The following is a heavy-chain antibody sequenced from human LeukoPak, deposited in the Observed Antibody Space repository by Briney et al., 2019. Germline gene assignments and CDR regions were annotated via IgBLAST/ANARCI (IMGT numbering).Heavy chain of an antibody. J-gene: IGHJ4*02. Sequence: ASVKVSCKVSGYTLTELSMHWVRQAPGQGLEWMGWINPNSGGTNYAQKFQGRVTMTRDTSISTAYMELSRLRSDDTAVYYCAREQYYYDSRDYWGQGTLVTVSS. D-gene: IGHD3-22*01. CDR3: AREQYYYDSRDY. CDR2: INPNSGGT. V-gene: IGHV1-2*02. CDR1: GYTLTELS.